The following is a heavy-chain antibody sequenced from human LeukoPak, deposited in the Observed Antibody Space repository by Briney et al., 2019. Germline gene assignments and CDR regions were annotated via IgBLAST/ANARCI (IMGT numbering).Heavy chain of an antibody. D-gene: IGHD6-19*01. J-gene: IGHJ4*02. Sequence: SETLSLTCTVSGGSISSSSYYWGWIRQPPGKGLEWIGSIYYSGSTYYNPSLKSRVIISVDTSKNQFSLKLSSVTAADTAVYYCARMVAGLFDYWGQGTLVTVSS. V-gene: IGHV4-39*01. CDR2: IYYSGST. CDR3: ARMVAGLFDY. CDR1: GGSISSSSYY.